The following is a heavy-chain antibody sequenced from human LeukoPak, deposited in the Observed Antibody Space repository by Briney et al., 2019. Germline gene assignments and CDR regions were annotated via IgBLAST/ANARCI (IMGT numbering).Heavy chain of an antibody. J-gene: IGHJ4*02. V-gene: IGHV3-74*01. CDR2: INVDGSDT. D-gene: IGHD2-15*01. CDR1: GFPFNNHW. CDR3: ARTGSGASTTNY. Sequence: GGSLRLSCAASGFPFNNHWIHWVRQVPGKGLVWVSRINVDGSDTAYADAVKGRFTISRDNAKNTVFLQMNSLRAEDTAIYYCARTGSGASTTNYWGQGTLVTVS.